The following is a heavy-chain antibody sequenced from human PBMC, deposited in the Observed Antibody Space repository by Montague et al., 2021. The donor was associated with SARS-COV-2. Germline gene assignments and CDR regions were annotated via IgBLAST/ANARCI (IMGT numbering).Heavy chain of an antibody. D-gene: IGHD2/OR15-2a*01. J-gene: IGHJ6*02. V-gene: IGHV4-59*01. Sequence: SETLSLTCTASGGSISNYFWNWVRQAPGEGLEWIAYISHSGTTNYNPSLRRRVTISIDRSNNQFSLKLNSVTAADTAVYYCARDVRPWDYGMDVWGQGTKVTVSS. CDR1: GGSISNYF. CDR2: ISHSGTT. CDR3: ARDVRPWDYGMDV.